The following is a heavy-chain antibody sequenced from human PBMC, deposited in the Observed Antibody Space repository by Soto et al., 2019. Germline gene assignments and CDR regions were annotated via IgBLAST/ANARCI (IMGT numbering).Heavy chain of an antibody. CDR2: INHSGST. Sequence: SETLALTCAVYGGSFSGYYWSWIRQPPGKGLEWIGEINHSGSTNYNPSLESRVTISVDKSKNQFSLKLMSLSAADTAVYYCGRLEGLATISYYFDYWGQGALVTVSS. CDR3: GRLEGLATISYYFDY. V-gene: IGHV4-34*01. J-gene: IGHJ4*02. D-gene: IGHD3-9*01. CDR1: GGSFSGYY.